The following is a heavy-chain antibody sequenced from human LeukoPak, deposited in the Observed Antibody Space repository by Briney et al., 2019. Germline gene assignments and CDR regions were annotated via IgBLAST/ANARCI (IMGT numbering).Heavy chain of an antibody. J-gene: IGHJ4*02. V-gene: IGHV5-51*01. Sequence: RHGESLQISCKGSGSIFTNYWIGWVCQLPGKGLEWMGIIYPGDSDTRYSPSFQGQVTISADKSISTAYLQWSSLKASDTAMYYCARHEVFDYWGQGTLVTVSS. CDR2: IYPGDSDT. CDR1: GSIFTNYW. CDR3: ARHEVFDY.